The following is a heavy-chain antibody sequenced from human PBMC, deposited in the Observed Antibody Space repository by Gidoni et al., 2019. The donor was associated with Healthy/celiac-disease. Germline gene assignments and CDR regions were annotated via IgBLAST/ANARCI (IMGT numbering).Heavy chain of an antibody. CDR3: AKDREVRGVIPYFDY. CDR1: GLPFSSYA. CDR2: ISGSGGST. Sequence: EVQLLESGGGLVQPGGSLRLSWAASGLPFSSYAMSRVRQAPGKGLEWVSAISGSGGSTYYADSVKGRFTISRDNSKNTLYLQMNSLRAEDTAVYYCAKDREVRGVIPYFDYWGQGTLVTVSS. D-gene: IGHD3-10*01. V-gene: IGHV3-23*01. J-gene: IGHJ4*02.